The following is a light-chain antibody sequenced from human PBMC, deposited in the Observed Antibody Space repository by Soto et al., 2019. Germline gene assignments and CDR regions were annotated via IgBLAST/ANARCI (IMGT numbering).Light chain of an antibody. CDR3: SSYTSTNTHVV. Sequence: QSALTQPASVSGSPGQSITISCTGTSSDVGGYNYVSWYQQHPGKAPKLIIYDVSNRPSGVSNRFSGSKSGNTASLTISGLQAEDEADYYCSSYTSTNTHVVFGGGTKLTVL. CDR1: SSDVGGYNY. J-gene: IGLJ2*01. CDR2: DVS. V-gene: IGLV2-14*01.